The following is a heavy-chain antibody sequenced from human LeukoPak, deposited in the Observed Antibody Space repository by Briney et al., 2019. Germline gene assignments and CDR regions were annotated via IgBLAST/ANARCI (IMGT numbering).Heavy chain of an antibody. Sequence: PSETLSLTCAVYGGSFSGYYWSWIRQPPGKGLEWIGEINHSGSTNYNPSLKSRVTISVDTSKNQFSLKLSSVTAADTAVYYCARAHDYVWGSYRYRYYFDYWGQGTLVTVSS. V-gene: IGHV4-34*01. CDR3: ARAHDYVWGSYRYRYYFDY. D-gene: IGHD3-16*02. CDR1: GGSFSGYY. CDR2: INHSGST. J-gene: IGHJ4*02.